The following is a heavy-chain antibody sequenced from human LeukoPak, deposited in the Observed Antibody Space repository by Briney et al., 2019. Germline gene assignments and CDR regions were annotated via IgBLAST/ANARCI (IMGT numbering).Heavy chain of an antibody. CDR1: GGSISSYY. Sequence: SETLSLTCTVSGGSISSYYWSWIRQPPGKGLEWIGYIYYSGSTNYNPSLKSRVTISVDTSKNQFSLKLSSVTAADTAVYYCARMGDTAMSDNFDYWGQGTLVTVSS. CDR2: IYYSGST. V-gene: IGHV4-59*08. D-gene: IGHD5-18*01. J-gene: IGHJ4*02. CDR3: ARMGDTAMSDNFDY.